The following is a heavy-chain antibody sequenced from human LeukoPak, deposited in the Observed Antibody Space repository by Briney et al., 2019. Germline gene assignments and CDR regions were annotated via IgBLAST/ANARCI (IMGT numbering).Heavy chain of an antibody. J-gene: IGHJ4*02. D-gene: IGHD3-16*01. CDR2: MNSDGSST. CDR3: VKDLPVLHF. CDR1: GLTLSNYW. Sequence: GGSLRLSCAASGLTLSNYWMHWVRQAPGKGLVWVSRMNSDGSSTTYGDSVKGRFTISRDNSKNTLFLQMNGLRSDDTAVYYCVKDLPVLHFWGQGTLVTVSS. V-gene: IGHV3-74*01.